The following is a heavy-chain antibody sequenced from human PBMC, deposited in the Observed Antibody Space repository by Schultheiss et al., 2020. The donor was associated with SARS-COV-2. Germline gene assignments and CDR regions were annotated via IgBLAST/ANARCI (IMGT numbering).Heavy chain of an antibody. CDR2: IYSGGST. Sequence: GSLRLSCAASGFTVSSNYMSWVRQAPGKGLEWVSVIYSGGSTYYADSVKGRFTISRDNSKNTLYLQMNSLRAEDTAVYYCAKTTRYDAFDIWGQGTMVTVSS. D-gene: IGHD1-14*01. CDR3: AKTTRYDAFDI. CDR1: GFTVSSNY. V-gene: IGHV3-53*01. J-gene: IGHJ3*02.